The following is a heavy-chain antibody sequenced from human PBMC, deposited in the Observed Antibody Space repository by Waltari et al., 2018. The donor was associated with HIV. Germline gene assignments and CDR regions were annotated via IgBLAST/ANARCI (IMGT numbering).Heavy chain of an antibody. CDR2: ISSSGTYI. J-gene: IGHJ4*02. Sequence: EVQLVASGGGLVKPGGSLRLSCAASGFPFSGNTMNWVRQVPGKGLEWVSSISSSGTYIYYVDSVQGRFTISRDNAKNSLYLQMNSLGVEDTAIYYCAKVDTHGYLPYNWGQGTLVTVSS. CDR1: GFPFSGNT. D-gene: IGHD5-12*01. CDR3: AKVDTHGYLPYN. V-gene: IGHV3-21*01.